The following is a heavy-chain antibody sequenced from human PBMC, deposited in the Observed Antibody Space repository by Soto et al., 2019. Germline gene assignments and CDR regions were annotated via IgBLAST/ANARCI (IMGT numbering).Heavy chain of an antibody. CDR1: GFTFSSYA. J-gene: IGHJ4*02. CDR3: AKGYSSSWYDYFDY. D-gene: IGHD6-13*01. V-gene: IGHV3-23*01. Sequence: GGSLRLSCAASGFTFSSYAMSWVRQSPGKGLEWVSAISGSGGSTYYADSVKGRFTISRDNSKNTLCLQMNSLRAEDTAVYYCAKGYSSSWYDYFDYWGQGTLVTVSS. CDR2: ISGSGGST.